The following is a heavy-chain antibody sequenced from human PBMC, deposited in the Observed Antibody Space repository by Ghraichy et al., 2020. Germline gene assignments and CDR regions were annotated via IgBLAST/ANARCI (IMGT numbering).Heavy chain of an antibody. V-gene: IGHV3-30*04. D-gene: IGHD3-10*01. J-gene: IGHJ5*02. CDR2: ISYDGSNK. CDR3: AGGGYYYGSGKIDP. CDR1: GFTFSSYA. Sequence: GGSLRLSCAASGFTFSSYAMHWVRQAPGKGLEWVAVISYDGSNKYYADSVKGRFTISRDNSKNTLYLQMNSLRAEDTAVYYCAGGGYYYGSGKIDPWGQGTLVTVSS.